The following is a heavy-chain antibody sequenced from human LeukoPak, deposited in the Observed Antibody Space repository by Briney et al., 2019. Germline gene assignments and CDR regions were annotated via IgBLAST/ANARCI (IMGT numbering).Heavy chain of an antibody. Sequence: GGSLRLSCAASGFTFSSYSMNWVRQAPGKGLEWASYISSSSSTIYYADSVKGRFTTSRDNAKNSLYLQMNSLRAEDTAVYYCAELGITMIGGVWGKGTTVTISS. J-gene: IGHJ6*04. CDR2: ISSSSSTI. V-gene: IGHV3-48*04. CDR1: GFTFSSYS. CDR3: AELGITMIGGV. D-gene: IGHD3-10*02.